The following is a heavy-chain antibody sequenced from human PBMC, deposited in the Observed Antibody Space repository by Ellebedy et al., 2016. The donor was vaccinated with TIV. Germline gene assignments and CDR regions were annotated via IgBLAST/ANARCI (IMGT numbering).Heavy chain of an antibody. V-gene: IGHV3-7*03. J-gene: IGHJ4*02. CDR1: GFTLTNYG. CDR3: ANEADEDSHFWRGYLK. D-gene: IGHD3-3*02. Sequence: GESLKISCAASGFTLTNYGMNWVRQAPGTGLEWVANIKQAGSEKYYVDSVKGRFSVSRDNARNLIHLQMNSLGVEDSAVYYCANEADEDSHFWRGYLKWGQGTLVTVSS. CDR2: IKQAGSEK.